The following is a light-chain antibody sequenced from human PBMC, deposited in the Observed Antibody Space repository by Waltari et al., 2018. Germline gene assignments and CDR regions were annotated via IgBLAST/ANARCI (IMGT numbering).Light chain of an antibody. V-gene: IGKV1-39*01. Sequence: DIQLTQSPSSLSASIGYRVTITCRASQSIATYLNWYQEKPGKAPKLLIFAASSLYSGVPSRFSGSGSGTDFTLSISSLQPEDFATYYCQQSFVSPWTFGQGTKVEIK. CDR3: QQSFVSPWT. J-gene: IGKJ1*01. CDR2: AAS. CDR1: QSIATY.